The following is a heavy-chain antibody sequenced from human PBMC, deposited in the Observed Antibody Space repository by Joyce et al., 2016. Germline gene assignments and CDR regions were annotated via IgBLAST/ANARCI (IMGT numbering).Heavy chain of an antibody. J-gene: IGHJ2*01. CDR2: IRSKPYGGTK. CDR1: GFTFGNYA. Sequence: GSGFTFGNYAISWFRQAPGKGLEWVGFIRSKPYGGTKESAASVKGRFIISRDDSSGSAYLQMNSLKTEDTALYYCTRRRAERAVTSWFFDLWGRGTLVTVSS. CDR3: TRRRAERAVTSWFFDL. V-gene: IGHV3-49*03. D-gene: IGHD6-19*01.